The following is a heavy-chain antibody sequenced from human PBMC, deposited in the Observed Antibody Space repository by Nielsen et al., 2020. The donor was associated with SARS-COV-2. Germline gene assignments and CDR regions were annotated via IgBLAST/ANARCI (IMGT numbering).Heavy chain of an antibody. D-gene: IGHD6-19*01. CDR2: ISAYNGNT. J-gene: IGHJ4*02. Sequence: ASVKVSFMASVYTFTSCVINWVLQAPGQGLEWMGWISAYNGNTNYAQKLQGRVTMTTDTSTSTAYMELRSLRSDDTDVYYCARGRGQWLVDYWGQGTLVTVSS. CDR3: ARGRGQWLVDY. V-gene: IGHV1-18*01. CDR1: VYTFTSCV.